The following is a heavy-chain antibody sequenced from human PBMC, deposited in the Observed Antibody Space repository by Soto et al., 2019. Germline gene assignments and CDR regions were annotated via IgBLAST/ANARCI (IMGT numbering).Heavy chain of an antibody. CDR1: GFSFENYG. CDR2: IWYDGSLQ. CDR3: ANLWGDGYNLGQDFNGMDV. J-gene: IGHJ6*02. Sequence: QVKMVESGGGVVQPGRSLRLSCAASGFSFENYGMHWVRQAPGRGLEWVAIIWYDGSLQYYAAAVKGRFTISRDNSKNALYLEMNGLRAEDTAVYYCANLWGDGYNLGQDFNGMDVWGQGTTVIVSS. D-gene: IGHD5-12*01. V-gene: IGHV3-33*06.